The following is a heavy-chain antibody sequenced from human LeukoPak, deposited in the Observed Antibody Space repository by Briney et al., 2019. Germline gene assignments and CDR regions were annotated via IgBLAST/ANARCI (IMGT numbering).Heavy chain of an antibody. V-gene: IGHV4-61*02. CDR1: GGSISSGSYY. J-gene: IGHJ4*02. CDR3: ASPDY. CDR2: IYTSGST. Sequence: SETLSLTCTVPGGSISSGSYYWSWIRQPAGKGLEWIGRIYTSGSTNYNPSLKSRVTISVDTSKNQFSLKLSSVTAADTAVYYCASPDYWGQGTLVTVSS.